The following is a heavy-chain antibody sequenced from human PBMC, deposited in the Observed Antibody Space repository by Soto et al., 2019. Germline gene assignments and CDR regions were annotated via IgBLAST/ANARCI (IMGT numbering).Heavy chain of an antibody. CDR2: IVVGSGNT. D-gene: IGHD3-3*01. CDR3: AAVGVWSGYSPYYYYGMDV. J-gene: IGHJ6*02. CDR1: GFTFTSSA. Sequence: GASVKVSCKASGFTFTSSAVQWVRQARGQRLEWIGWIVVGSGNTNYAQKFQERVTITRDMSTSTAYMELSSLRSEDTAVYYCAAVGVWSGYSPYYYYGMDVWGQGTTVTVSS. V-gene: IGHV1-58*01.